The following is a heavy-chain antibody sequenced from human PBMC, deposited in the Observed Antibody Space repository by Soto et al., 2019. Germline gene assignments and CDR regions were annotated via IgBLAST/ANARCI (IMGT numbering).Heavy chain of an antibody. D-gene: IGHD4-17*01. CDR3: ARDGVDVSRTTVRHGALDI. J-gene: IGHJ3*02. V-gene: IGHV1-69*13. CDR2: FIPVFTTA. CDR1: GGSFSTYG. Sequence: GASVKVSCKASGGSFSTYGISWVRQAPGQGLEWMGGFIPVFTTAKYAQKFQGRVSITADESTDTAYMELSSLRSEDTAVYFCARDGVDVSRTTVRHGALDIWGQGTVVTVSS.